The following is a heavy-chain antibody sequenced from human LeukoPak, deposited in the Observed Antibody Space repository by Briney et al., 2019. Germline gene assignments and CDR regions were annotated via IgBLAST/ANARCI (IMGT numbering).Heavy chain of an antibody. J-gene: IGHJ4*02. CDR2: INHSGST. CDR1: GFTLSNYW. CDR3: ARARGGLFGVVTIERIKRTYFDY. Sequence: GSLRLSCAASGFTLSNYWMSWVRQPPGEGLEWIGEINHSGSTNYNPSLKSRVTISVDTSKNQFSLKLSSVTAADTAVYYCARARGGLFGVVTIERIKRTYFDYWGQGTLVTVSS. D-gene: IGHD3-3*01. V-gene: IGHV4-34*01.